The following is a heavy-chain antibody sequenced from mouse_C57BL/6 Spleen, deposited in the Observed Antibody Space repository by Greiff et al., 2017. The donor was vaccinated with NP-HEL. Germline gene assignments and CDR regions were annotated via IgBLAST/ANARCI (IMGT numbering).Heavy chain of an antibody. D-gene: IGHD1-1*01. CDR3: ARALDGRSYGWYFDV. V-gene: IGHV1-69*01. J-gene: IGHJ1*03. Sequence: QVQLQQPGAELVMPGASVKLSCKASGYTFTSYWMHWVKQRPGQGLEWIGEIDPSDSYTNYNQKFKGKSTLTVDKSSSTAYMQLSRLPSEVSAVEDDARALDGRSYGWYFDVWGTGTTVTVSS. CDR1: GYTFTSYW. CDR2: IDPSDSYT.